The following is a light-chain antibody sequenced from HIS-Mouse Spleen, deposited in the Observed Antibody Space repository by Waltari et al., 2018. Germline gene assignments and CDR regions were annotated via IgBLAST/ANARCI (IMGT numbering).Light chain of an antibody. V-gene: IGKV1-9*01. CDR2: AAS. Sequence: DIQLTQSPSFLSASVGDRVTITCRASQGISSDLAWYQQKPGKAPKLLIYAASTLQSGVPSRCSGSGSGTEFTLTISSLQPEDFATYYCQQLNSYPGFTFGPGTKVDIK. CDR1: QGISSD. CDR3: QQLNSYPGFT. J-gene: IGKJ3*01.